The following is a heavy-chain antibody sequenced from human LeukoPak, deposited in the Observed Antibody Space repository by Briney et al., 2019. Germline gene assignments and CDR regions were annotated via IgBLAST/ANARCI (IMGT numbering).Heavy chain of an antibody. CDR2: ISSSSSYI. CDR3: ARDSGSYGDYRY. D-gene: IGHD4-17*01. CDR1: GFTFSSYW. J-gene: IGHJ4*02. V-gene: IGHV3-21*01. Sequence: GGSLRLSCAASGFTFSSYWMNWARQAPGKGLEWVSSISSSSSYIYYADSVKGRFTISRDNAKNSLYLQMNSLRAEDTAVYYCARDSGSYGDYRYWGQGTLVTVSS.